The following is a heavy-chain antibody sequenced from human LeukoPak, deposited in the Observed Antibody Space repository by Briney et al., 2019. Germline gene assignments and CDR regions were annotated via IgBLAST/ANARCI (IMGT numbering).Heavy chain of an antibody. CDR2: INPNTGGT. J-gene: IGHJ4*02. D-gene: IGHD3-22*01. V-gene: IGHV1-2*02. Sequence: ASVKVSCKASGYTFTSYGISWVRQAPGQGLEWMGWINPNTGGTNYAQKFQGRVTMTSDTSISTAYMELSSLRSDDTAVYYCARAPMIVVVFPPRLDFWGQGTLVTVSS. CDR1: GYTFTSYG. CDR3: ARAPMIVVVFPPRLDF.